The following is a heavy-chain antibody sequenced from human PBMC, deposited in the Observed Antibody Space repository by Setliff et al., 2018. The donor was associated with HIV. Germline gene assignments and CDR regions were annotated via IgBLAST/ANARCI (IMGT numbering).Heavy chain of an antibody. CDR2: TYISGNS. CDR3: ARDLRDLSDYGDAYYYYMDV. Sequence: KTSETLSLTCSVSGGPIRSGDYYWTWIRQPAGKGLEWIGHTYISGNSNYNPSLKSRVTISIDTSKNQFSLKLSSVTAADTAVYYCARDLRDLSDYGDAYYYYMDVWG. D-gene: IGHD4-17*01. J-gene: IGHJ6*03. V-gene: IGHV4-61*09. CDR1: GGPIRSGDYY.